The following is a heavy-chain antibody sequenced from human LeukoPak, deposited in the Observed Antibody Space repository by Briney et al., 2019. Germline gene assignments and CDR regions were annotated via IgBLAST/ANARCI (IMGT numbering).Heavy chain of an antibody. CDR2: MNPNSGNT. D-gene: IGHD6-13*01. CDR1: GYTFTSYD. Sequence: ASVKVSCKASGYTFTSYDINWVRQATGQGLEWMGWMNPNSGNTGYAQKFQGRVTMTRNTSISTAYMELSSLRSEDTAVYYCARASIAAAGTRVMDVWGKGTTVTVSS. V-gene: IGHV1-8*01. J-gene: IGHJ6*04. CDR3: ARASIAAAGTRVMDV.